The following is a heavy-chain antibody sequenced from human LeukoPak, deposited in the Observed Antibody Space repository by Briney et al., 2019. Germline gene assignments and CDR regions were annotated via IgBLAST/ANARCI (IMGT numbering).Heavy chain of an antibody. Sequence: SVKVSCKASGGTLSSYAISWVRQAPGQGLEWMGRIIPILGIANYAQKFQGRVTITADKSTSTAYMELSSLRSEDTAVYYCAREGYYDSSGYYYYGMDVWGQGTTVTVSS. CDR3: AREGYYDSSGYYYYGMDV. V-gene: IGHV1-69*04. J-gene: IGHJ6*02. CDR2: IIPILGIA. CDR1: GGTLSSYA. D-gene: IGHD3-22*01.